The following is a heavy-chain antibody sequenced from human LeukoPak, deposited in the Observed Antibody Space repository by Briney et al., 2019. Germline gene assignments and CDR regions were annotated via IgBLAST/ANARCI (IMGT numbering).Heavy chain of an antibody. D-gene: IGHD3-3*01. CDR2: ISGSGGST. CDR1: GFTFSSYA. J-gene: IGHJ4*02. CDR3: AKVTADFWSGYSNFDY. Sequence: GGSLRLSCAASGFTFSSYALSWVRQAPGKGLEWVSAISGSGGSTYYADSVKGRFTISRDNSKNTLYLQMNSLGAEDTAVYYCAKVTADFWSGYSNFDYWGQGTLVTVSS. V-gene: IGHV3-23*01.